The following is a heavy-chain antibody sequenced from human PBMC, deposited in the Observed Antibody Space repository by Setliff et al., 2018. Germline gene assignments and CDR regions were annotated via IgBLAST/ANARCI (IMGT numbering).Heavy chain of an antibody. CDR1: GGSISGGSYY. J-gene: IGHJ4*02. Sequence: SETLSLTCTVSGGSISGGSYYWSWIRQPAGSGLEWIGHIYTSGGTNYNPSLKSRVTISVDTSKNQFSLKLNSVTAADTAVYYCARDDYYGSGSPLDFWGQGTVVTVSS. CDR3: ARDDYYGSGSPLDF. V-gene: IGHV4-61*09. D-gene: IGHD3-10*01. CDR2: IYTSGGT.